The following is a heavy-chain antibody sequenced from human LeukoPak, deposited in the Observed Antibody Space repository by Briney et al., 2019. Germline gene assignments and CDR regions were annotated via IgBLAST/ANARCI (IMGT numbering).Heavy chain of an antibody. D-gene: IGHD6-13*01. J-gene: IGHJ2*01. CDR2: INHSGST. Sequence: SETLSLTCAVYGGSFSGYYWSWIRQPPGKGLEWIGEINHSGSTNYNPSLKSRVTISVDTSKNQFSLKLSSVTAADTAVYYCARAYYSSSFGWYFDLWGRGTLVTVSS. V-gene: IGHV4-34*01. CDR3: ARAYYSSSFGWYFDL. CDR1: GGSFSGYY.